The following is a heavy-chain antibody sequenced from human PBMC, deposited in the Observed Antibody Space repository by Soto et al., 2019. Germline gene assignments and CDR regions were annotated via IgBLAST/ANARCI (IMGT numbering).Heavy chain of an antibody. V-gene: IGHV1-18*01. Sequence: ASVKVSCKASGYTFTSYGISWVRQAPGQGLEWMGWISAYNGNTNYAQKLQGRVTMTTDTSTSTAYMELRSLRSDDTAVYYCARDRSMITFEGVIVRPAFDIWGQGTMVTVSS. D-gene: IGHD3-16*02. CDR3: ARDRSMITFEGVIVRPAFDI. CDR1: GYTFTSYG. CDR2: ISAYNGNT. J-gene: IGHJ3*02.